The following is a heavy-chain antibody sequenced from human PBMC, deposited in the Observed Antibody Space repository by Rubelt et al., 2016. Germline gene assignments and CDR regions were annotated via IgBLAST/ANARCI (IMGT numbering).Heavy chain of an antibody. J-gene: IGHJ4*02. CDR2: INPDSGGT. CDR1: GDTFTDHN. Sequence: QVQLMQSGAEVKKPGASMRVSCKASGDTFTDHNIHWVRQAPGQGLEWMGRINPDSGGTNYAQKFQGRVTMTRDTSIRTAYMQLSNLRSDDTAVYYCAVSYNSQWVWGQGTLVTVSS. V-gene: IGHV1-2*06. D-gene: IGHD1-14*01. CDR3: AVSYNSQWV.